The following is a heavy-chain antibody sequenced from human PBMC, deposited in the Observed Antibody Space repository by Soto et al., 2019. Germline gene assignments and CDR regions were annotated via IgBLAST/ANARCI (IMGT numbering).Heavy chain of an antibody. CDR3: ASVPYYYDTKNWFDP. J-gene: IGHJ5*02. D-gene: IGHD3-22*01. CDR1: GGTFSSYS. V-gene: IGHV1-69*01. Sequence: QVQLVQSGAEVKKPGSSVKVSCKASGGTFSSYSISWVRQAPGQGLEWMGGIIPIFGTANYAQKFQGRVTITADESTSTAYMELRSLRSEDTAVYYCASVPYYYDTKNWFDPWGQGTLVTVSS. CDR2: IIPIFGTA.